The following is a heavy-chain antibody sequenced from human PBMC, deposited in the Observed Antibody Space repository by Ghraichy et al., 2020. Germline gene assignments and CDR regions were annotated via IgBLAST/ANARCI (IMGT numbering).Heavy chain of an antibody. J-gene: IGHJ3*02. CDR3: ARAPYDDDGFYDDGFDI. CDR2: IYQSGAT. V-gene: IGHV4-30-2*01. Sequence: SETLSLTCAVSGGSITSGSFSWSWIRQPPGKGLEWIGYIYQSGATHYNPSLKSRVTISLDDSRNQFSLRLNSVTAADTAVYYCARAPYDDDGFYDDGFDIWGQGTTFTVSS. D-gene: IGHD3-22*01. CDR1: GGSITSGSFS.